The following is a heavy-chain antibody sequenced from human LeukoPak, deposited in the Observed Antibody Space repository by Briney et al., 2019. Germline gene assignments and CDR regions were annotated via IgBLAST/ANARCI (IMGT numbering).Heavy chain of an antibody. D-gene: IGHD2-2*01. CDR1: GYTFTGCY. V-gene: IGHV1-2*06. Sequence: GASVKVSCKASGYTFTGCYMHWVRQAPGQGLEWMGRINPNSGGTNYAQKFQGRVTMTRDTSISTAYMELSRLRSDDTAVYYCARDWVNRWLGYCSSTSCAAFDYWGQGTLVTVSS. J-gene: IGHJ4*02. CDR2: INPNSGGT. CDR3: ARDWVNRWLGYCSSTSCAAFDY.